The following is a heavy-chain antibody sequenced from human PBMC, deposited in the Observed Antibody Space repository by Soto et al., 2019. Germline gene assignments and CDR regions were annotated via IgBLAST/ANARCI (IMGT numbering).Heavy chain of an antibody. Sequence: ETLPLPGSVSGASIISYYWPWIRQPPGGGLEWIGYMHHTQGTNDNPSLRGRVHMSIDTSMNQFSLRLTSVTAADTAVYYCARVPFVGYFDWLDPWGHGTVVTVS. CDR1: GASIISYY. D-gene: IGHD3-9*01. CDR2: MHHTQGT. J-gene: IGHJ5*02. V-gene: IGHV4-59*01. CDR3: ARVPFVGYFDWLDP.